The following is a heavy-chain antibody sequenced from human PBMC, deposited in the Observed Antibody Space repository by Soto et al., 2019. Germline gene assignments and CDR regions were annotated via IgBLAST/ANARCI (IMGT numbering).Heavy chain of an antibody. Sequence: GGSLRLSCAASGFTFSGSAMHWVRQASGKGLEWVGRIRSKANSYATAYAASVKGRFTISRDDSKNTAYLQMNSLKTEDTAVYYCTTYYDILTGPGYWGQGTLITVSS. D-gene: IGHD3-9*01. CDR1: GFTFSGSA. CDR2: IRSKANSYAT. V-gene: IGHV3-73*01. J-gene: IGHJ4*02. CDR3: TTYYDILTGPGY.